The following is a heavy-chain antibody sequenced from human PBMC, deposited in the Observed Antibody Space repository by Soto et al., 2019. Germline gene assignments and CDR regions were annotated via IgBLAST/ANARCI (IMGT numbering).Heavy chain of an antibody. Sequence: GGSLRLSCAASGFTFSSYGMHWVRQAPGKGLEWVAVIWYDGSNKYYADSVKGRFTISRDNSKNTLYLQMNSLRAEDTAVYYCARSNYDYIWGAQPFDYWGQGTLVTVSS. CDR1: GFTFSSYG. J-gene: IGHJ4*02. V-gene: IGHV3-33*01. D-gene: IGHD3-16*01. CDR3: ARSNYDYIWGAQPFDY. CDR2: IWYDGSNK.